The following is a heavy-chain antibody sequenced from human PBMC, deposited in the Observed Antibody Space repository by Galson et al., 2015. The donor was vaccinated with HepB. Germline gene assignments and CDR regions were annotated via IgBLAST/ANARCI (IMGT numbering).Heavy chain of an antibody. J-gene: IGHJ5*02. V-gene: IGHV3-23*01. D-gene: IGHD6-19*01. CDR3: AKSPMAGTGYTWFDP. CDR1: GFTFSNYA. CDR2: ISGSGGSA. Sequence: SLRLSCAASGFTFSNYAMSWVRQAPGKGLEWVSGISGSGGSAYYADSVEGRFTISRDNSRNTLYLQMNSLRAEDTAVYYCAKSPMAGTGYTWFDPWGQGTLVTVSS.